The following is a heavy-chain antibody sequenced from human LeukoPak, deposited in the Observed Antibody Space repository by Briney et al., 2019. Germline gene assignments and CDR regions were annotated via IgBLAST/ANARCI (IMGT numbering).Heavy chain of an antibody. V-gene: IGHV3-74*01. CDR1: GFTFSTYW. Sequence: GGSLRLSCAASGFTFSTYWMHWVRQASGKGLVWVSRIKSDGSNTNYADSVKGRFTISRDNAKNTLYLQMNSLRAEDTAVYYCTRVGDYGGNWAWYFDLWGRGTLVTVSS. CDR3: TRVGDYGGNWAWYFDL. CDR2: IKSDGSNT. J-gene: IGHJ2*01. D-gene: IGHD4-23*01.